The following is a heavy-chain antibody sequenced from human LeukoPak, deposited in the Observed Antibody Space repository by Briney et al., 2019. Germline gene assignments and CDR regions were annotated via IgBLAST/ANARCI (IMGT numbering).Heavy chain of an antibody. V-gene: IGHV3-73*01. J-gene: IGHJ6*03. Sequence: GRSLTLSCAASAFAFSGSRMHWARQASGKGLELVGRIRIKANSYATPYAASVKGRFTISRDDSKNTAFLQMNSLQTEDTAVYYCTTGKTYYGSGPSYYYYMDVWCNGTTVTVSS. D-gene: IGHD3-10*01. CDR1: AFAFSGSR. CDR3: TTGKTYYGSGPSYYYYMDV. CDR2: IRIKANSYAT.